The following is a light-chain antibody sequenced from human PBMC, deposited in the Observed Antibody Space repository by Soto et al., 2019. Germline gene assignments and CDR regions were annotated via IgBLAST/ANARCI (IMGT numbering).Light chain of an antibody. Sequence: DIQITQTPSTLSGSVGDRVTITCRPSQTISSCWAWSQQKPGKAPKLLIYKASTLNSGVPSRFSASGSGTEFTLTISSLQPDDFATYYCQHYNSYSEAFGQGTKVDNK. V-gene: IGKV1-5*03. CDR3: QHYNSYSEA. CDR2: KAS. CDR1: QTISSC. J-gene: IGKJ1*01.